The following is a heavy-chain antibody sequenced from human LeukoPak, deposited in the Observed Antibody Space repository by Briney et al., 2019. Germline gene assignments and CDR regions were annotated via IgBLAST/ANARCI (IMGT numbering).Heavy chain of an antibody. V-gene: IGHV1-2*02. Sequence: ASVKVSCKASGYTFTGYYMHWVRQAPGKGLEWMGWINPNRGGTNYEQQLQSRVTMTRDTSFSTAYMELSRLRSDDTAVYYCARAGLLRLGELSLRFDPWGQGTLVTVSS. CDR3: ARAGLLRLGELSLRFDP. CDR1: GYTFTGYY. D-gene: IGHD3-16*02. CDR2: INPNRGGT. J-gene: IGHJ5*02.